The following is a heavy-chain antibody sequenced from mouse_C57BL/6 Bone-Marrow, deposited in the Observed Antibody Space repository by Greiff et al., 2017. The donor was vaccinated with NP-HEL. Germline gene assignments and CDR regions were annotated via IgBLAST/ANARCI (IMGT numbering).Heavy chain of an antibody. CDR2: IDPEDGET. Sequence: VQLQQSGAELVKPGASVKLSCTASGFNIKDYYMHWVKQRTEQGLAWIGRIDPEDGETKYAPKFQGKATITADTSSNTAYLQLSSLTSEDTAVYYCARGGDYYGSRLYWYFDVWGTGTTVTVSS. V-gene: IGHV14-2*01. CDR3: ARGGDYYGSRLYWYFDV. CDR1: GFNIKDYY. J-gene: IGHJ1*03. D-gene: IGHD1-1*01.